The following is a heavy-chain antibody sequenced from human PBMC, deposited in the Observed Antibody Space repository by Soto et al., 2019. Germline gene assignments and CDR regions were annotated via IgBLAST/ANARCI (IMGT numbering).Heavy chain of an antibody. CDR2: IYYSGST. V-gene: IGHV4-30-4*01. J-gene: IGHJ4*02. D-gene: IGHD4-4*01. CDR1: GGSISSGDYY. Sequence: LSLTCTVSGGSISSGDYYWSWIRQPPGKGLEWIGYIYYSGSTYYNPSLKSRVTISVDTSKNQFSLKLSSVTAADTAVYYCARVTKYSNYVGYWGQGTLVTVSS. CDR3: ARVTKYSNYVGY.